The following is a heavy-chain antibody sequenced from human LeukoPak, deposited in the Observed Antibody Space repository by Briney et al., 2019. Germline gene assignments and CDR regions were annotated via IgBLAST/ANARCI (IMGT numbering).Heavy chain of an antibody. CDR2: ISSGSTYT. J-gene: IGHJ5*02. CDR1: GFTFSDYY. Sequence: NAGGSLRLSSAAPGFTFSDYYMSWIRQAPGKGLEWVSYISSGSTYTNYADSVKGRFTISRDNAKNSLYLQMNSLRAEDTAVYYCARVSSSSTNWFDPWGQGTLVTVSS. V-gene: IGHV3-11*06. D-gene: IGHD6-19*01. CDR3: ARVSSSSTNWFDP.